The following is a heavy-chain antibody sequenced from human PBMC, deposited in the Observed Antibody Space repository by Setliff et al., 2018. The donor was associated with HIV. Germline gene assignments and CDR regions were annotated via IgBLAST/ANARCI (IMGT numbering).Heavy chain of an antibody. J-gene: IGHJ4*02. D-gene: IGHD1-26*01. V-gene: IGHV1-8*01. CDR1: GYTLTELS. CDR2: MNPNSGNT. Sequence: ASVKVSCKVSGYTLTELSMHWVRQATGQGLEWTGWMNPNSGNTGYAQKFQGRVTMTRNTSISTPYMELSSLRSEDTAVYYCARVGTGATEYFDYWGQGTLVTVSS. CDR3: ARVGTGATEYFDY.